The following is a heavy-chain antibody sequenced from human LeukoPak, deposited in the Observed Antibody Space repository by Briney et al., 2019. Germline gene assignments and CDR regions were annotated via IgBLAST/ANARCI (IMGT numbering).Heavy chain of an antibody. Sequence: GGSLRLSCAASGFTFSTYGIHWVRQAPGKGLEWVAVISYDGSNKFYADSVKGQFTISRDNSKNTLYLQMNSLRRDDTAIYYCAKVKVEYSHGCTDYWGQGTLVTVSS. CDR3: AKVKVEYSHGCTDY. V-gene: IGHV3-30*18. J-gene: IGHJ4*02. CDR1: GFTFSTYG. D-gene: IGHD6-19*01. CDR2: ISYDGSNK.